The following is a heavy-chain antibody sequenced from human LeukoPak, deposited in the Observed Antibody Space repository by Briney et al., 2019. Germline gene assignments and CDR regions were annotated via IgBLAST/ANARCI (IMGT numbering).Heavy chain of an antibody. D-gene: IGHD2-21*02. V-gene: IGHV3-11*01. CDR2: ISSSGSTI. CDR1: GFNLSDYY. CDR3: ARDRARRDLGGGMDV. Sequence: PGGSLRHSCGASGFNLSDYYMSSIRQAPGKGLERVSYISSSGSTIYYADSVKGRFTISRDNAKNSLYLQMNSLRAEDTAVYYCARDRARRDLGGGMDVWGQGTTVTVSS. J-gene: IGHJ6*02.